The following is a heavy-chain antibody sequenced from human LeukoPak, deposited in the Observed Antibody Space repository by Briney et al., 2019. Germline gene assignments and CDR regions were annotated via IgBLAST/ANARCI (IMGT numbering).Heavy chain of an antibody. Sequence: GGSLRLSWAASGFTFSSYSMNWVRQAPGKGLEWVSSISSSSSYIYYADSVKGRFTISRDNAKNSLYLQMNSLRAEDTAVYYCARSIAVTGTFSHYFDYWGQGTLVTVSS. J-gene: IGHJ4*02. V-gene: IGHV3-21*01. CDR3: ARSIAVTGTFSHYFDY. CDR1: GFTFSSYS. D-gene: IGHD1-7*01. CDR2: ISSSSSYI.